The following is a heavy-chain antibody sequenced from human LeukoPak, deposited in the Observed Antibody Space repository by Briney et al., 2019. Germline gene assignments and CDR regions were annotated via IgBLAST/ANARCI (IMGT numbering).Heavy chain of an antibody. J-gene: IGHJ5*02. D-gene: IGHD3-9*01. CDR3: AREVLTGYYA. CDR2: ISGSGTTI. Sequence: GGSLRLSCEASGFMFNNSEMNWVRQAPGKGLEWLSYISGSGTTIHYADSVKGRFIISRDNAKKSLFLQINSLRAEDTAVYSCAREVLTGYYAWGQGTRVTVSS. CDR1: GFMFNNSE. V-gene: IGHV3-48*03.